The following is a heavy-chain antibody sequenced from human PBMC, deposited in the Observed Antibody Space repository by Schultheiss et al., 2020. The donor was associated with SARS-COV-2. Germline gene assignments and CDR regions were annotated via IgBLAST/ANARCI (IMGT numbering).Heavy chain of an antibody. V-gene: IGHV3-11*01. CDR3: ARDEGYCSSTSCYTASYNWFDP. CDR2: ISSSGSTI. D-gene: IGHD2-2*02. Sequence: GGSLRLSCAASGFTFSDYYMSWIRQAPGKGLEWVSYISSSGSTIYYADSVKGRFTISRDNAKNSLFLQMNSLRAEDTAVYYCARDEGYCSSTSCYTASYNWFDPWGQGTLVTVSS. CDR1: GFTFSDYY. J-gene: IGHJ5*02.